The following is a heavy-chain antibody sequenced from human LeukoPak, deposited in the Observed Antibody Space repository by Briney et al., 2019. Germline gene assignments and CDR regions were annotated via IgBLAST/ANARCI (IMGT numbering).Heavy chain of an antibody. CDR3: ARGDGVVVVPAAIDY. CDR1: GFTFTSYD. V-gene: IGHV1-8*01. J-gene: IGHJ4*02. Sequence: ASVKVSCKASGFTFTSYDINWVRQATGQGLEWMGWMNPNSGNTGYAQKFQGRVTMTRNTSISTAYMGLSSLRSEDTAVYYCARGDGVVVVPAAIDYWGQGTLVTVSS. D-gene: IGHD2-2*01. CDR2: MNPNSGNT.